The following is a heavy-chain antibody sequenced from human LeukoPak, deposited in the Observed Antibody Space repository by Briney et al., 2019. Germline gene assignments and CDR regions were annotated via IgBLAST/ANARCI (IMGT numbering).Heavy chain of an antibody. CDR2: INHSGST. D-gene: IGHD2-2*01. J-gene: IGHJ5*02. Sequence: PSEPLSLTCAVYGGSFSGYYWSWIRQPPGKGLEWIGEINHSGSTNYNPSLKSRVTISVDTSKNQFSLKLSSVTAADTAVYYCARRRIVVVPAALNWFDPWGQGTLVTVSS. CDR1: GGSFSGYY. V-gene: IGHV4-34*01. CDR3: ARRRIVVVPAALNWFDP.